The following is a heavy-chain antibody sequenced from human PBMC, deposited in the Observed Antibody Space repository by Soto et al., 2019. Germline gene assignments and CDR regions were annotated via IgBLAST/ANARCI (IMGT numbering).Heavy chain of an antibody. V-gene: IGHV3-30*18. D-gene: IGHD3-10*01. CDR2: ISYDGSNK. Sequence: GGSLRLSCAASGFTFSSYGMHWVRQAPGKGLEWVAVISYDGSNKYYADSVKGRFTISRDNSKNTLYLQMNSLGAEDTAVYYCAKDSSSSGSYFAYYYYYGMDVWGQGTTVTVSS. CDR3: AKDSSSSGSYFAYYYYYGMDV. J-gene: IGHJ6*02. CDR1: GFTFSSYG.